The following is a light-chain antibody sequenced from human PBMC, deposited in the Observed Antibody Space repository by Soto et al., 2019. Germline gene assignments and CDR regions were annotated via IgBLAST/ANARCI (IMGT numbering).Light chain of an antibody. V-gene: IGKV1-5*03. CDR3: QHYNSYSEA. J-gene: IGKJ1*01. Sequence: DIQMTQSPSTLSGSVGDRFTITCRASQTISSWLAWYQQEPGKAPKLLIYKASTLKSGVPSRFSGSGSGTEFTLTISSLQPDDFATYYCQHYNSYSEAFGQGTKVDIK. CDR1: QTISSW. CDR2: KAS.